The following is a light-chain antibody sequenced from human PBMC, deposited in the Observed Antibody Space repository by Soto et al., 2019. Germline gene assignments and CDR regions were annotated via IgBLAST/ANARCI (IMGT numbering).Light chain of an antibody. CDR2: AAS. CDR3: LQDYGDSWT. J-gene: IGKJ1*01. CDR1: RDVGSD. Sequence: IQMTQSPSSLSASVEDRVIITCRASRDVGSDVSWYQQKPGQAPKLLIYAASNLYTGVPSRFSGSRSGTEFTLTISSLQPEDFASYYCLQDYGDSWTFGQGTKVDIK. V-gene: IGKV1-6*01.